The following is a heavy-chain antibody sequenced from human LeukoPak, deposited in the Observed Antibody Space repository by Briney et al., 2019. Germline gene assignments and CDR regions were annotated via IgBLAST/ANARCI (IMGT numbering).Heavy chain of an antibody. D-gene: IGHD2-21*02. CDR3: AKDRRTAAYCGGDCYSGVDY. V-gene: IGHV3-30*18. CDR2: ISYDGSNK. Sequence: GGSLRLSCAASGFTFSSYGMHWVRQAPGKGLEWVAVISYDGSNKYYADSVKGRFTISRDNSKNTLYLQMNSLRAEDTAVYFCAKDRRTAAYCGGDCYSGVDYWGQGTLVTVSS. J-gene: IGHJ4*02. CDR1: GFTFSSYG.